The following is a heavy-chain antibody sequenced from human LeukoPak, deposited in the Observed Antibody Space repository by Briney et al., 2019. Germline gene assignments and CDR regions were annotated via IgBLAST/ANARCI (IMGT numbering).Heavy chain of an antibody. J-gene: IGHJ4*02. CDR3: ASGTYSGYDFDY. V-gene: IGHV3-66*02. CDR2: IYSGGST. CDR1: GFTVSSNY. Sequence: GGSLRLSSAASGFTVSSNYMSWVRQAPGKGLEWVSVIYSGGSTYYADSVKGRFTISRDNSKNTLYLQMNSLRAEDTAVYYCASGTYSGYDFDYWGQRTLVTVSS. D-gene: IGHD5-12*01.